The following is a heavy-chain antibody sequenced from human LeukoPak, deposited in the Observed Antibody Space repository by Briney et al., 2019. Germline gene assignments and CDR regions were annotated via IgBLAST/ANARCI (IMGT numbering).Heavy chain of an antibody. J-gene: IGHJ3*02. D-gene: IGHD3-22*01. V-gene: IGHV1-2*02. Sequence: GASVKVSCKASGYXFTGYYIHWVRQAPGQGLEWMGWINPNSGVTNYAQRFQGRVTMTRDTSISTAYMELSRLRSDDTAVYYCARERDSSGYYRDAFDIWGQGSMVTVSS. CDR1: GYXFTGYY. CDR3: ARERDSSGYYRDAFDI. CDR2: INPNSGVT.